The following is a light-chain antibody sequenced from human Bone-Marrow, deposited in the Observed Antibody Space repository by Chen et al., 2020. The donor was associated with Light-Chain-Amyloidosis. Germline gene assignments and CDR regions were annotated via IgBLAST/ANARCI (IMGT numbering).Light chain of an antibody. CDR1: QSVSSNY. Sequence: ETVSTQSPGTLSLSPGERAPLSCRHRQSVSSNYLAWYQQKPGHAHRLLIYNAFNRATGIPDRFSASGYGTDFSLTISRLEPEDFAVYYCQQYGNSPQTFGQGTKLEIK. J-gene: IGKJ2*01. CDR2: NAF. CDR3: QQYGNSPQT. V-gene: IGKV3-20*01.